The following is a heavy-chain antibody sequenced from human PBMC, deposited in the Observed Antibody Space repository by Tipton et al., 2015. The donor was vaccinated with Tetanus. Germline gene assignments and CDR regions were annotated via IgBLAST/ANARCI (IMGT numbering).Heavy chain of an antibody. CDR3: ARHPQTSNNLDY. D-gene: IGHD5-24*01. V-gene: IGHV4-39*01. CDR2: VFYVGST. J-gene: IGHJ4*02. Sequence: TLSLTCTVSGGSISTSNYYWGWFRQPPGKGLEWIGNVFYVGSTYYNPFFKSRVTTSIDTSTNQFALKLTSMTAADTAVYYCARHPQTSNNLDYWGQGTLVTVSS. CDR1: GGSISTSNYY.